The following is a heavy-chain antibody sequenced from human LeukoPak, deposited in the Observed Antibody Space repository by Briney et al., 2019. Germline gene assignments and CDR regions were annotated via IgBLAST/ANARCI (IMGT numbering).Heavy chain of an antibody. CDR3: ARDRASRYGMDV. D-gene: IGHD3-10*01. V-gene: IGHV3-11*01. J-gene: IGHJ6*02. CDR1: GFTFSDYY. CDR2: ISSGGSTI. Sequence: PGGSLRLSCAASGFTFSDYYMNWLRQAPGKGLEWLSYISSGGSTIDYADFVKGRFTISRDNAKNSLYLQMNSLRAEDTAVYYCARDRASRYGMDVWGQGTTGTVSS.